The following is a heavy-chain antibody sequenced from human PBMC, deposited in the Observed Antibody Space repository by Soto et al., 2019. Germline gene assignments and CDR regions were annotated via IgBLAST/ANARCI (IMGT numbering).Heavy chain of an antibody. CDR1: GGSISSGDYY. J-gene: IGHJ6*02. V-gene: IGHV4-30-4*01. CDR3: ARDVRHYYDSSGYKRHYGMDV. Sequence: QVQLQESGPGLVKPSQTLSLTCTVSGGSISSGDYYWSWIRQPPGKGLEWIGYIYYSGSTYYNPSLTSRVTLSVDTSKNHFSLKLSSVTAADTAVYYCARDVRHYYDSSGYKRHYGMDVWGQGTTVTVSS. CDR2: IYYSGST. D-gene: IGHD3-22*01.